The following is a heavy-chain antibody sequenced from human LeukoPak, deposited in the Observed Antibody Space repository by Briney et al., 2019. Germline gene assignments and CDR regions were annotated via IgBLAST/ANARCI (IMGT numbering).Heavy chain of an antibody. CDR1: GGSITTTNF. CDR2: ISLTGRT. D-gene: IGHD1-26*01. CDR3: SRESGPYCPFGH. Sequence: SETLSLTCGVSGGSITTTNFWSWVRQPPGGELEWIGEISLTGRTRYNPSLESRVTISIDESKNHLYLNLASVTAADTAVYYCSRESGPYCPFGHWGQGTLVAVTS. J-gene: IGHJ5*02. V-gene: IGHV4-4*02.